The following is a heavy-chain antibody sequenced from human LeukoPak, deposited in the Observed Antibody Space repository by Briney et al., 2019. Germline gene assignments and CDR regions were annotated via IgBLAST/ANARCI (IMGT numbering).Heavy chain of an antibody. CDR1: GLIFSSYS. J-gene: IGHJ4*02. CDR3: ARRPKIRCSSTSCLPPYFDY. Sequence: PGGSLRLSCAASGLIFSSYSMNWVRQAPGKGLEWVSSISSSSRYIYYADSVKGRFTISRDNAKNSLYLQMNSLRAEDTAVYYCARRPKIRCSSTSCLPPYFDYWGQGTLVTVSS. CDR2: ISSSSRYI. D-gene: IGHD2-2*01. V-gene: IGHV3-21*01.